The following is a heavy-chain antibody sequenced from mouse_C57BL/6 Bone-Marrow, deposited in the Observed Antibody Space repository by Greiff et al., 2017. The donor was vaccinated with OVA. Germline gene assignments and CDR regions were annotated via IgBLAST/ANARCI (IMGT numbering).Heavy chain of an antibody. CDR1: GYTFTSYW. J-gene: IGHJ3*01. Sequence: QVQLQQPGAELVMPGASVKLSCKASGYTFTSYWMHWVKQRPGQGLEWIGEIDPSDSYTNYNQKFKGKSTLTVDKSSSTAYMQLSSVTSEDSAVYYCARDWDAWFAYWGQGTLVTVSA. CDR2: IDPSDSYT. CDR3: ARDWDAWFAY. V-gene: IGHV1-69*01. D-gene: IGHD4-1*01.